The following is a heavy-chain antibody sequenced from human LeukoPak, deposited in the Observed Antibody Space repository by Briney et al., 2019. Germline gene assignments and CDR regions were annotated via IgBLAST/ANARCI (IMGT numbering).Heavy chain of an antibody. CDR3: ATNSPPQH. J-gene: IGHJ1*01. CDR2: INHSGST. Sequence: SETLSLTCAVYGGSFSGYYWSWIRQPPGKGLEWIGEINHSGSTNYNPSLKSRVTISVDTSKNQFSLKLSSVTAADTAAYYCATNSPPQHWGQGTLVTVSS. D-gene: IGHD4-23*01. V-gene: IGHV4-34*01. CDR1: GGSFSGYY.